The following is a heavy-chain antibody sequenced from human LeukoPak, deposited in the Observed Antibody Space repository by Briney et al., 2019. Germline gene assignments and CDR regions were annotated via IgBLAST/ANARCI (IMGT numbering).Heavy chain of an antibody. V-gene: IGHV5-51*01. D-gene: IGHD3-10*01. CDR2: IYPRDSDT. Sequence: HGESLKISCKGSGYKFTNYWIAWVRQMPGQGLEWLGIIYPRDSDTRYSPSFQGQVSISVDTSIDTAYLQWSSVKASDTAMYYCARQEVIGSSDYWGQGTLVTVSS. CDR1: GYKFTNYW. J-gene: IGHJ4*02. CDR3: ARQEVIGSSDY.